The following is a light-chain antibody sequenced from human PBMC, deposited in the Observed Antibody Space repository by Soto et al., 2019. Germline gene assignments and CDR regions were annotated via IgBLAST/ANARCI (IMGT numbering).Light chain of an antibody. CDR2: EVT. J-gene: IGLJ1*01. V-gene: IGLV2-8*01. CDR1: SSDVGGYNS. CDR3: SSYVGGDTVV. Sequence: QSALTQPPSASGSPGQSVTISCTGTSSDVGGYNSVSWYQQNPGKAPKLMISEVTKRPSGVPDRFSGSNSGKTASLTVSGLQAEDEADYYCSSYVGGDTVVFGTGTKLTVL.